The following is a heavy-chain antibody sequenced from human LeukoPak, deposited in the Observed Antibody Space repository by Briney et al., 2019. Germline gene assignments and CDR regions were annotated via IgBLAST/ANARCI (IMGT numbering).Heavy chain of an antibody. D-gene: IGHD4-17*01. J-gene: IGHJ4*02. CDR2: ISDGGSDT. CDR1: GFTFSAYA. CDR3: AKALYGDCGRFDY. V-gene: IGHV3-23*01. Sequence: GGSLRLSCSASGFTFSAYAMYWVRQAPGKGLDWVSTISDGGSDTHYADSVKGRFTISRDNSKNTVYLQINSLRAEDTAVYYCAKALYGDCGRFDYWGQGTLVTVSS.